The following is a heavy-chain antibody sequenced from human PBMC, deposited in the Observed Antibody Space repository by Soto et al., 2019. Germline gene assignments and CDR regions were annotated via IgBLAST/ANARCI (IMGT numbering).Heavy chain of an antibody. CDR2: INQDGSQK. CDR3: ARIGVGAADFDY. CDR1: GFTFTTYW. Sequence: GGSLRLSCAGSGFTFTTYWMSWLRQAPGKGLEWMANINQDGSQKYYVDSVKGRFTISRDNAKNSFYLQMNSLRAEDTAVYYCARIGVGAADFDYWGQGTLVTVSS. D-gene: IGHD2-15*01. J-gene: IGHJ4*02. V-gene: IGHV3-7*03.